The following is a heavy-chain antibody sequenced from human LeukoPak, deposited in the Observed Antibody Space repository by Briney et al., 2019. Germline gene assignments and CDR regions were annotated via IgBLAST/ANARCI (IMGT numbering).Heavy chain of an antibody. CDR2: ISAYNGNT. CDR3: ARDMGDIVVVPAASGY. J-gene: IGHJ4*02. Sequence: GASVKVSCKASGYTFTSYGISWVRQAPGQGLEWMGWISAYNGNTNYAQKLQGRVTMTTDTSTSTAYVELRSLRSDDTAVYYCARDMGDIVVVPAASGYWGQGTLVTVSS. D-gene: IGHD2-2*01. CDR1: GYTFTSYG. V-gene: IGHV1-18*04.